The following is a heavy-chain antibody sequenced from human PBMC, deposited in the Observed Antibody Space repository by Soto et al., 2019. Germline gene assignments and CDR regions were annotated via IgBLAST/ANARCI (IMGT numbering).Heavy chain of an antibody. CDR3: AKRATGTYFDY. V-gene: IGHV3-23*01. D-gene: IGHD1-1*01. Sequence: EVPLLESGGGLVQPGGSLRLSCAASGFTFSSYAMNWVRQAPGKGLEWVSVISGSGGSTYYADSVKGRFTISRDNSTNTLYLQMNSLRAEDTAVYYCAKRATGTYFDYWGQGTLVTVSS. CDR2: ISGSGGST. CDR1: GFTFSSYA. J-gene: IGHJ4*02.